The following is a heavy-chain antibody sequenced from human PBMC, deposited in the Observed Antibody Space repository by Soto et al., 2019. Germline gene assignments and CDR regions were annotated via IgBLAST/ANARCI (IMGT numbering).Heavy chain of an antibody. V-gene: IGHV1-8*01. CDR3: ARVVPGAEAWFGP. D-gene: IGHD2-2*01. Sequence: QVQLVQSGAEVKKPGASVKVSCKASGYTFTSHDINWVRQAAGQGLEWMGWMNPDSGDAGFAQKFQGRVTLTRNTSVTTAYMELRSLRSDDTAVYYCARVVPGAEAWFGPWGQGTLVTVSS. CDR1: GYTFTSHD. J-gene: IGHJ5*02. CDR2: MNPDSGDA.